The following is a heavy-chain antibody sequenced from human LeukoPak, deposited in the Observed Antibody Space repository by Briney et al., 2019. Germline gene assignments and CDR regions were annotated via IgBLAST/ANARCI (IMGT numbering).Heavy chain of an antibody. CDR2: INPNSGGT. V-gene: IGHV1-2*02. J-gene: IGHJ4*02. CDR1: GYTFTGYY. D-gene: IGHD6-19*01. CDR3: ARGRAPSGWPYYFDY. Sequence: ASVKVSCKASGYTFTGYYIHWVRQAPGQGLEWMGWINPNSGGTNYAQKFQGRVTMTRDTSISTAYMELSRLRSDDTAVYYCARGRAPSGWPYYFDYWGQGTLVTVSS.